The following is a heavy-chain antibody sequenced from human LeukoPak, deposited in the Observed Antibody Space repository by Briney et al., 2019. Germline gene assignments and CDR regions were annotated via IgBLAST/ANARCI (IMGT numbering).Heavy chain of an antibody. D-gene: IGHD6-13*01. Sequence: PGGSLRLSCAASGFTFSSSVMSWVRQAPGKGQEWVSSIGGRGGSTYRADSVKGRFTISRDNSKSTLYLQMNSLRAEDTAVYYCAKREQQLDYFDYWGQGTLVTVSS. CDR3: AKREQQLDYFDY. CDR1: GFTFSSSV. V-gene: IGHV3-23*01. CDR2: IGGRGGST. J-gene: IGHJ4*02.